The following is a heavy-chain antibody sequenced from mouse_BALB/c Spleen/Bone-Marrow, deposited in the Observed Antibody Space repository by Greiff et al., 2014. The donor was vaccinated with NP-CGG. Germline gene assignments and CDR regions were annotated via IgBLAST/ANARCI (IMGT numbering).Heavy chain of an antibody. CDR2: IYPSDSYT. J-gene: IGHJ3*01. V-gene: IGHV1-69*02. CDR3: TRYDYDWFAY. Sequence: QVQLKESGAELVRPGASVKLSCKASGYTFTSYWINWVKQRPGQGLEWIGNIYPSDSYTNYNQKFKDKATSTVDKSSSTAYMQLSSPTSEDSAVYYCTRYDYDWFAYWGQGTLVTVSA. CDR1: GYTFTSYW. D-gene: IGHD2-4*01.